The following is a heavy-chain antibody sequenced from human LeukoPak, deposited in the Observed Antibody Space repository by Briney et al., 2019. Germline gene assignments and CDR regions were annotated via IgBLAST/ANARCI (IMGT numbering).Heavy chain of an antibody. CDR2: IIHRGST. V-gene: IGHV4-34*12. CDR3: ASSGSGDHFDY. CDR1: GGSFSGYY. D-gene: IGHD2-15*01. J-gene: IGHJ4*02. Sequence: SETLSLTCAVYGGSFSGYYWSWIRQPPGKGLEWIGEIIHRGSTNYNPSLKSRFTISVDTSKNQFPLKLSSVTAADTAVYYCASSGSGDHFDYWGQGTLVTVSS.